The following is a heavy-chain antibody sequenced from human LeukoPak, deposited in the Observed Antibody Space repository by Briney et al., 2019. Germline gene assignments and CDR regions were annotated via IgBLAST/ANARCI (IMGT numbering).Heavy chain of an antibody. V-gene: IGHV3-13*01. D-gene: IGHD5-18*01. CDR1: GFTFSSYD. CDR2: IGTAGDT. CDR3: ARGGYSYGFYYYYMDV. J-gene: IGHJ6*03. Sequence: GGSLRLSCAASGFTFSSYDMHWVRQATGKGLEWVSAIGTAGDTYYPGSVKGRFTISRENAKNSLYLQMNSLRAGDTAVYYCARGGYSYGFYYYYMDVWGKGTTVTISS.